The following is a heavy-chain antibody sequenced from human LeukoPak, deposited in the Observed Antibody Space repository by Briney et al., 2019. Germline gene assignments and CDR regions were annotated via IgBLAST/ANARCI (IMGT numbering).Heavy chain of an antibody. D-gene: IGHD6-13*01. V-gene: IGHV4-34*01. Sequence: SETLSLTCAVYGGSFSGYYWSWIRQPPGKGLEWIGEINHSGSTNYNPSLKSRVTISVDTSKNQFSLKLSSATAADTAVYYCARESIAAAGTHYYYYYGMDVWGQGTTVTVSS. CDR2: INHSGST. CDR1: GGSFSGYY. J-gene: IGHJ6*02. CDR3: ARESIAAAGTHYYYYYGMDV.